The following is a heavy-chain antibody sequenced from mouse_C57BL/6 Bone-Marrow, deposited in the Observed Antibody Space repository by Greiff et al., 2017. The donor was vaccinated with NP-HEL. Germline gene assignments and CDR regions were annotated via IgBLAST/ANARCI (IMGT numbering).Heavy chain of an antibody. J-gene: IGHJ4*01. CDR2: ISSGGSYT. V-gene: IGHV5-6*01. Sequence: EVKVVESGGDLVKPGGSLKLSCAASGFTFSSYGMSWVRQTPDKRLEWVATISSGGSYTYYPDSVKGRFTISRDNAKNTLYLQMSSLKSEDTAMYYCARHGGYYAMDYWGQGTSVTVSS. CDR1: GFTFSSYG. CDR3: ARHGGYYAMDY.